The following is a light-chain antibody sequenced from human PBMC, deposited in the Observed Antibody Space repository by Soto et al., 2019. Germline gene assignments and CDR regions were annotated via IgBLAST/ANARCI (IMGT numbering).Light chain of an antibody. CDR2: SNN. J-gene: IGLJ1*01. CDR3: AAWDDSLNGLYV. Sequence: QSVLTQPPSASGTPGQRVTISCSGSSSNIGSNTVNWYQQLPGTAPKLLIYSNNQRPSGVPDRFSGSKSGTSASLAISGLQXXDXAXYYCAAWDDSLNGLYVFGTGTKLTVL. CDR1: SSNIGSNT. V-gene: IGLV1-44*01.